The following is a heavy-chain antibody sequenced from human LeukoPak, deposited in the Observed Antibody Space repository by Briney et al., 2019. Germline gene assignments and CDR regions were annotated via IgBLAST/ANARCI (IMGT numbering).Heavy chain of an antibody. CDR3: ARAYGGPKQYFQH. J-gene: IGHJ1*01. D-gene: IGHD4/OR15-4a*01. V-gene: IGHV1-2*02. CDR1: GYTFTGYY. Sequence: ASVKVSCKASGYTFTGYYMHWVRQAPGQGLEWMGWINPNSGGTNYAQKFQGRVTMTRDTSISTAYMELSRLRPDDTAVYYCARAYGGPKQYFQHWGQGTLVTVSS. CDR2: INPNSGGT.